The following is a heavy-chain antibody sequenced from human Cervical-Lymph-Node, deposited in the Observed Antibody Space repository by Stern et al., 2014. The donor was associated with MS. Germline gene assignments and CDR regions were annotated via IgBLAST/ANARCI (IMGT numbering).Heavy chain of an antibody. Sequence: VQLVESGGGLVQPGRSLRLSCAASGFTFDDYAMHWVRQAPGKGLEWVSGISWNSGSIGYADSVKGRFTISRDNAKNSLYLQMNSLRAEDTALYYCAKAPFADFWSGYLYFDYWGQGTLVTVSS. CDR1: GFTFDDYA. CDR2: ISWNSGSI. CDR3: AKAPFADFWSGYLYFDY. V-gene: IGHV3-9*01. D-gene: IGHD3-3*01. J-gene: IGHJ4*02.